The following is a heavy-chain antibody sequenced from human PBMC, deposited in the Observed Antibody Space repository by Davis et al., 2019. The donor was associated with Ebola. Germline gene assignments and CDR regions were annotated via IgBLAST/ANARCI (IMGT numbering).Heavy chain of an antibody. D-gene: IGHD6-19*01. J-gene: IGHJ6*02. CDR1: GYTFTSYD. V-gene: IGHV1-8*01. CDR3: ARAGDSSGWFEYYYYYYGMDV. CDR2: MNPKSGNT. Sequence: ASVTVSCKASGYTFTSYDINWVRQATGQGLEWMGWMNPKSGNTGYAQKFQARVTMTRNTSISTAYMELSSLRSEDTAVYYCARAGDSSGWFEYYYYYYGMDVWGQGTTVTVSS.